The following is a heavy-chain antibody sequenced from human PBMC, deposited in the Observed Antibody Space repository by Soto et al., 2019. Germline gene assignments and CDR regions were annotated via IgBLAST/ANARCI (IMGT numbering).Heavy chain of an antibody. D-gene: IGHD2-21*02. Sequence: SETLSLTCAVYGGSFSGYYWSWIRQPPGKGLEWIGEINHSGSTNYNPSLKSRVTISVDTSKNRFSLKLSSVTAADTAVYYCARVERRVVVTAIQYFQHWGRGTLVTVSS. CDR3: ARVERRVVVTAIQYFQH. CDR1: GGSFSGYY. J-gene: IGHJ1*01. CDR2: INHSGST. V-gene: IGHV4-34*01.